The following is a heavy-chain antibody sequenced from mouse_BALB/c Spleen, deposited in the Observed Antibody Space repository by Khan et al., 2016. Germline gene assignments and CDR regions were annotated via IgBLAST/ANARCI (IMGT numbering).Heavy chain of an antibody. D-gene: IGHD2-2*01. CDR2: INTYTGEP. CDR1: GYTFTNYG. J-gene: IGHJ4*01. V-gene: IGHV9-1*02. Sequence: QIQLVQSGPELKKPGETVKISCKASGYTFTNYGMNWVKQAPGKGLKWMGWINTYTGEPTYADDFKGRFAFSLETSASTAYLQINNLNNEDIATYFWGRRRGYISAMDHGRQETSVTVSA. CDR3: GRRRGYISAMDH.